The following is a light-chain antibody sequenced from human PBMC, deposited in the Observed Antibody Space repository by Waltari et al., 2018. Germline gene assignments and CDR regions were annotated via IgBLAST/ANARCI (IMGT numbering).Light chain of an antibody. Sequence: QSALTQPASVSGSPGQSITISCTGTSSDVGAYNYISWYQQHPAKAPKLIISEVNNRPSGVSNRVSGSKSGNTASLTISGLQAEDEADYYCRSHTSSRTPWVFGGGTKLTVL. J-gene: IGLJ3*02. CDR2: EVN. V-gene: IGLV2-14*01. CDR3: RSHTSSRTPWV. CDR1: SSDVGAYNY.